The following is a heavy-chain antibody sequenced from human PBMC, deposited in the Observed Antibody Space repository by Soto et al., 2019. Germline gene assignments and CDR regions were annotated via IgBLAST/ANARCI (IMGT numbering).Heavy chain of an antibody. CDR2: ISTSGSTI. Sequence: EVQLVESGGGLVQPGGSLRLSCAASGFTFSSYAMNWVRQAPGKGLEWVAYISTSGSTIYYADSLKGRFTISRDNAKNSLNLKMNSLRAEDTAVYYCAKKAGDILTGNDAFYIWGQGTLVTVSS. D-gene: IGHD3-9*01. V-gene: IGHV3-48*03. CDR3: AKKAGDILTGNDAFYI. CDR1: GFTFSSYA. J-gene: IGHJ3*02.